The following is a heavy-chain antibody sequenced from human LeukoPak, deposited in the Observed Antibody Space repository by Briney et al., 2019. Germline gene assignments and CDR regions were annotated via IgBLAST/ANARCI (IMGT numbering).Heavy chain of an antibody. CDR1: GFTFSSYG. CDR2: ISYDGSNK. J-gene: IGHJ4*02. CDR3: ARDRGSYDFDY. Sequence: PGGSLRLSCAASGFTFSSYGMHWVRQAPGKGLEWVAVISYDGSNKYYADSVKGRFTISRDNSKNTLFLQMNSLRAEDTAVYYCARDRGSYDFDYWGQGTLVTVSS. V-gene: IGHV3-30*03. D-gene: IGHD1-26*01.